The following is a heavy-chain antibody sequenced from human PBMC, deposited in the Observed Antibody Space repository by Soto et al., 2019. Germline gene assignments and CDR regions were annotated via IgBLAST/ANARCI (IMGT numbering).Heavy chain of an antibody. CDR3: ARGTGGSRRFDP. CDR1: GFIVSNNY. V-gene: IGHV3-53*02. J-gene: IGHJ5*02. CDR2: IYSGGAT. Sequence: EVQLVETGGGLIQPGGSLRLSCEVSGFIVSNNYITWIRQAPGKGLEWVSIIYSGGATYYADSVKGRFTISRDNSKNTVYLQMNNLRAEDTAVYYCARGTGGSRRFDPWGQGTLVIVSS. D-gene: IGHD3-16*01.